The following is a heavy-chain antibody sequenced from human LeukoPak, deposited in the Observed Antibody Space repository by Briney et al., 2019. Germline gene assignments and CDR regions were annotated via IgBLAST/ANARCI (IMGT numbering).Heavy chain of an antibody. CDR2: ISSRSSYI. Sequence: GGSLRLSCAASGFTFSSYSMNWVRQAPGKGLEWVSSISSRSSYIYYADSVKGRFTISRDNAKNSLYLQMNSLRAEDTAVYYCARDRDYGGSPTDYWGQGTLVTVSS. CDR1: GFTFSSYS. D-gene: IGHD4-23*01. V-gene: IGHV3-21*01. CDR3: ARDRDYGGSPTDY. J-gene: IGHJ4*02.